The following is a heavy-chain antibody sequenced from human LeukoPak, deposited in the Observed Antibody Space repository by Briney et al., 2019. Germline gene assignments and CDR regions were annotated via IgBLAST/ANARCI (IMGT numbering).Heavy chain of an antibody. CDR3: ARVGATQEVDY. CDR2: IYHSGST. Sequence: SETQSLTCTVSGGSISSYYWGWIRQPPGKGLEWIGSIYHSGSTYYNPSLKSRVTISVDTSKNQFSLKLSSVTAADTAVYYCARVGATQEVDYWGQGTLVTVSS. V-gene: IGHV4-38-2*02. CDR1: GGSISSYY. J-gene: IGHJ4*02. D-gene: IGHD1-26*01.